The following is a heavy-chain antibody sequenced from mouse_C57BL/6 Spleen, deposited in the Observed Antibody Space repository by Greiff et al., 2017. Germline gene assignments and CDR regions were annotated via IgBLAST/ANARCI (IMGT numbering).Heavy chain of an antibody. CDR2: IDPSDSET. V-gene: IGHV1-52*01. CDR3: ARWGTIVTTYYAMDY. Sequence: QVQLQQPGAELVRPGSSVKLSCKASGYTFTSYWMPWVKQRPIQGLEWIGNIDPSDSETHYNQKFKDKATLTVDKSSSTAYMQLSSLTSEDSAVYYCARWGTIVTTYYAMDYWGQGTSVTVSS. CDR1: GYTFTSYW. D-gene: IGHD2-5*01. J-gene: IGHJ4*01.